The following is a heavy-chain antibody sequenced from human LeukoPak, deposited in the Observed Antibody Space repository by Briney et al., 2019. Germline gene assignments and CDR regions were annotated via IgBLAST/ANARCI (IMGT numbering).Heavy chain of an antibody. D-gene: IGHD2-2*03. V-gene: IGHV4-34*01. J-gene: IGHJ3*02. Sequence: SQTLSLTCAVYGGSFSGYYWSWIRQPPGKGLEWIGEINHSGSTNYNPSLKSRVTISVDTSKNQFSLKLSSVTAADTAVYYCARERLRGGYCSSTSCDDAFDIWGQGTMVTVSS. CDR1: GGSFSGYY. CDR2: INHSGST. CDR3: ARERLRGGYCSSTSCDDAFDI.